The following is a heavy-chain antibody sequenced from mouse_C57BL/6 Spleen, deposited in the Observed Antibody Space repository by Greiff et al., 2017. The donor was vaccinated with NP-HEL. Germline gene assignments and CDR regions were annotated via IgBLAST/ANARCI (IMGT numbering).Heavy chain of an antibody. D-gene: IGHD2-2*01. Sequence: EVQGVESGGGLVKPGGSLKLSCAASGFTFSSYAMSWVRQTPEKRLEWVATISDGGSYTYYPDNVKGRFTISRDNAKNNLYLQMSHLKSEDTAMYYCARDTLMVTTHYYAMDYWGQGTSVTVSS. CDR3: ARDTLMVTTHYYAMDY. CDR2: ISDGGSYT. J-gene: IGHJ4*01. CDR1: GFTFSSYA. V-gene: IGHV5-4*01.